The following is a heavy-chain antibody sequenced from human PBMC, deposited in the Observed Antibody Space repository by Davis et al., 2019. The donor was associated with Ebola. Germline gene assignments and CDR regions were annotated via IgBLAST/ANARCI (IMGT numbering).Heavy chain of an antibody. V-gene: IGHV3-30-3*01. D-gene: IGHD5-24*01. CDR1: GFTFSSYA. Sequence: GESLKISCAASGFTFSSYAMHWVRQTPGKGLEWVAVISYDGSNKYYADSVKGRFTISRDNSKNTLYLQMNSLRAEDTAVYYCARDADGYNSFDYWGQGTLVTVSS. CDR2: ISYDGSNK. J-gene: IGHJ4*02. CDR3: ARDADGYNSFDY.